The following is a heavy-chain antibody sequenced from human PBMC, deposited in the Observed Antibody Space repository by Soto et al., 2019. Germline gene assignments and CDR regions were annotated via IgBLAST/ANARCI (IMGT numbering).Heavy chain of an antibody. V-gene: IGHV1-46*01. CDR1: GHTFTSYY. Sequence: GASVKVSCKASGHTFTSYYMHWVRQAPGQGLEWMGIINPSGGSTSYAQKFQGRVTMTRDTSTSTVYMELSSLRSEDTAVYYCAISLSAAGISDYWGQGTLVTVSS. CDR3: AISLSAAGISDY. J-gene: IGHJ4*02. D-gene: IGHD6-13*01. CDR2: INPSGGST.